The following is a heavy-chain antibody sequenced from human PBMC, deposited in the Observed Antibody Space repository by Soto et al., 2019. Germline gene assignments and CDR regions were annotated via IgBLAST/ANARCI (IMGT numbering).Heavy chain of an antibody. CDR2: IIPIFGTA. J-gene: IGHJ4*02. CDR3: ARSIVPAAMNLGYYFDY. Sequence: SVKVSCKASGGTFSSYAISWVRQAPGQGLEWMGGIIPIFGTANYAQKFQGRVTITADESTSTAYMELSSLRSEDMAVYYCARSIVPAAMNLGYYFDYWGQGTLVTVSS. D-gene: IGHD2-2*01. V-gene: IGHV1-69*13. CDR1: GGTFSSYA.